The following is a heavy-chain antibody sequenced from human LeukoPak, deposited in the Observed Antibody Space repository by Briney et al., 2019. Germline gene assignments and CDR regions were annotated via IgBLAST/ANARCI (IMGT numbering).Heavy chain of an antibody. CDR3: ARARSYGLGYYFDY. CDR1: GFTVSSNY. V-gene: IGHV3-53*01. J-gene: IGHJ4*02. CDR2: IYSGGST. Sequence: GGSLRLSCAASGFTVSSNYMSWVRQAPGKGLEWVSVIYSGGSTYYADSVKGRFTISRDNSKNTLYLQMNSLRAEDTAVYYCARARSYGLGYYFDYWGQGALVTVSS. D-gene: IGHD5-18*01.